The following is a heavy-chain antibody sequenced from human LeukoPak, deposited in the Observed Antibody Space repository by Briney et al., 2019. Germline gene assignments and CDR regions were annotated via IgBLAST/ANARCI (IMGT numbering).Heavy chain of an antibody. V-gene: IGHV4-39*07. CDR2: IYYSGST. CDR3: ARDHLGSARFNWFDP. Sequence: SETLSLTCTVSSGSISSSSYYWGWIRQPPGKGLEWIGSIYYSGSTYYNPSLKSRVTISVDTSKNQFSLKLSSVTAADTAVYYCARDHLGSARFNWFDPWGQGTLVTVSS. CDR1: SGSISSSSYY. J-gene: IGHJ5*02. D-gene: IGHD6-6*01.